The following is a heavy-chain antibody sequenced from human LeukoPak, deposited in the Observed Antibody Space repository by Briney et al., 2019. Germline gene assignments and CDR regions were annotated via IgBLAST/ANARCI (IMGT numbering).Heavy chain of an antibody. D-gene: IGHD1-26*01. Sequence: GRSLRLSCAASGFTFSSYAMHWVRQAPGKGLEWVAVISYDGSNKYYADSVKGRFTISRDNSKNTLYLQMNSLRAEDTAVYYCARGLIVGAFGGHFDYWGQGTLVTVSS. V-gene: IGHV3-30*04. CDR3: ARGLIVGAFGGHFDY. J-gene: IGHJ4*02. CDR2: ISYDGSNK. CDR1: GFTFSSYA.